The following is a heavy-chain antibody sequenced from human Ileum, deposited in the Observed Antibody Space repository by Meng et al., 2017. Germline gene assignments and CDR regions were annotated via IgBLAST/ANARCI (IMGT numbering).Heavy chain of an antibody. CDR2: VSPTSGSL. Sequence: VQLMESGGGLFRAGGSLLLSCSASGFTFSHYYMTWFRPPPGHGLEWLASVSPTSGSLYFADSVKGRFSISRDNAKNSVSLQMTRLRVEDTAVYYCARDHGSLNWFDPWGQGTLVTVSS. J-gene: IGHJ5*02. D-gene: IGHD6-25*01. CDR3: ARDHGSLNWFDP. V-gene: IGHV3-11*04. CDR1: GFTFSHYY.